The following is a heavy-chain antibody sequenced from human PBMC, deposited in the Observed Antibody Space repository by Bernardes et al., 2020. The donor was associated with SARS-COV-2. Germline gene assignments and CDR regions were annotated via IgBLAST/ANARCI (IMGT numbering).Heavy chain of an antibody. CDR2: IYQSGTT. Sequence: TLSLTCAVFGGSISSGDYSWSWIRQPPGKGLEWIGYIYQSGTTYYNPSLKSRVTISLDRSKTHFSLSLRSVTAADTAMYYCARGTLTSRATYYFDNWGQGTLVTVSS. V-gene: IGHV4-30-2*01. CDR1: GGSISSGDYS. CDR3: ARGTLTSRATYYFDN. J-gene: IGHJ4*02.